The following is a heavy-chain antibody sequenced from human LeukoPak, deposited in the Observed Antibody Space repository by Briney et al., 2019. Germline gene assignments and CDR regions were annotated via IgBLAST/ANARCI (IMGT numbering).Heavy chain of an antibody. CDR1: GGSISRNNYN. V-gene: IGHV4-39*01. CDR2: FFYSGST. D-gene: IGHD2-15*01. CDR3: GRHLGYCSGGTCYWEPDAFDF. Sequence: PSENLSLTCTVSGGSISRNNYNWGWIRQPPGKGLEWIGSFFYSGSTYYNPSLKSRVTISVDTSKNQFSLKLSAVTAADTAVYYCGRHLGYCSGGTCYWEPDAFDFWGQGTLVTVSS. J-gene: IGHJ3*01.